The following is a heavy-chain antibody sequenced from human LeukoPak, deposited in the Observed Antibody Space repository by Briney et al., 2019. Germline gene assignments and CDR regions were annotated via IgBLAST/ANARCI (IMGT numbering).Heavy chain of an antibody. J-gene: IGHJ6*02. Sequence: PGGSLRLSCAASGFTFSNAWMSWVRQAPGKGLEWVGRIKSKTDGGTTDYAAPVKGRFTISRDDSKNTLYLQMNSLKTEDTAVYYCTTVASSGSPNCSGGSCYSHVGYYYGMDVWGQGTTVTVSS. CDR2: IKSKTDGGTT. CDR3: TTVASSGSPNCSGGSCYSHVGYYYGMDV. D-gene: IGHD2-15*01. CDR1: GFTFSNAW. V-gene: IGHV3-15*01.